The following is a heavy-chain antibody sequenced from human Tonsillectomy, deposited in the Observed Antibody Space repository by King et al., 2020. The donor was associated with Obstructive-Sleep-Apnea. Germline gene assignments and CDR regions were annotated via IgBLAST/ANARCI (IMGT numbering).Heavy chain of an antibody. D-gene: IGHD5-24*01. CDR2: ISSNGGST. J-gene: IGHJ4*02. V-gene: IGHV3-64*01. CDR1: GFTFSSYA. Sequence: VQVVESGGGLVQPGGSLRLSCAASGFTFSSYAMHWVRQAPGKGLEYVSAISSNGGSTYYANSVKGRFTISSDNSKNTLYLQMGSLRAEDMAVYYCAREPLAREMATITIPYFDYWGQGTLVTVSS. CDR3: AREPLAREMATITIPYFDY.